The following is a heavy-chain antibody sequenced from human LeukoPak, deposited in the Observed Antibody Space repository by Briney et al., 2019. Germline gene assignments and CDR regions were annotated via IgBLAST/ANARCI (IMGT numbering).Heavy chain of an antibody. Sequence: GGSLRLSCAASGFGFSSYAMSWVRQAPGQGLEWVSGIGVDAGSIFYADSVKGRFAISRDNSKSTLYLQMNSLKAEDTAVYYCAKDPGGGYCSGGSCFYWGQGTLVTVSS. J-gene: IGHJ4*02. CDR2: IGVDAGSI. V-gene: IGHV3-23*01. CDR1: GFGFSSYA. D-gene: IGHD2-15*01. CDR3: AKDPGGGYCSGGSCFY.